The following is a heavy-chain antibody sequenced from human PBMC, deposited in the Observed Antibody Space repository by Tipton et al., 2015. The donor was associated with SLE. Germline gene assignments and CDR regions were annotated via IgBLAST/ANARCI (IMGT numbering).Heavy chain of an antibody. CDR2: IYYSGST. D-gene: IGHD6-13*01. Sequence: TLSLTCTVSGGSISSSSYYWGWIRPPPGKGLEWIGSIYYSGSTYYNPSLKSRVTISVDTSKNQFSLKLSSVTAADTAVYYCAKTSSRYPYFDYWGQGTLVTVSS. J-gene: IGHJ4*02. V-gene: IGHV4-39*01. CDR1: GGSISSSSYY. CDR3: AKTSSRYPYFDY.